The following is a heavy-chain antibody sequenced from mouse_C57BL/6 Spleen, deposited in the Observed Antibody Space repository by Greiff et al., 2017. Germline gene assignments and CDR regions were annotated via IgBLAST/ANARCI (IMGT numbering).Heavy chain of an antibody. CDR1: GYTFTSYW. D-gene: IGHD2-1*01. Sequence: HVQLQPPWAELVKPGASVKVSCKASGYTFTSYWMHWVKQRPGQGLEWIGGIHPSDSDTNYNQKFKGKATLTVDKSSSTAYMQLSSLTSEDSAVYYCAIRGVTTAFDYWGQGTTLTVSS. V-gene: IGHV1-74*01. CDR3: AIRGVTTAFDY. CDR2: IHPSDSDT. J-gene: IGHJ2*01.